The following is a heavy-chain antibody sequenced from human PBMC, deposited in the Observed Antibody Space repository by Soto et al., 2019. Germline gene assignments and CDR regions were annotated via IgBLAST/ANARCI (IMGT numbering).Heavy chain of an antibody. V-gene: IGHV3-23*01. J-gene: IGHJ4*02. CDR3: AKDWGPYCSSTSCYPYFDY. CDR2: ISGSGGST. D-gene: IGHD2-2*01. Sequence: GGSLRLSCAASGFTFSSYAMSWVRQAPGKGLEWVSAISGSGGSTYYADSVKGRFTISRDNSKNTLYLQMNSLRAEDTAVYYCAKDWGPYCSSTSCYPYFDYWGQGTLVTVSS. CDR1: GFTFSSYA.